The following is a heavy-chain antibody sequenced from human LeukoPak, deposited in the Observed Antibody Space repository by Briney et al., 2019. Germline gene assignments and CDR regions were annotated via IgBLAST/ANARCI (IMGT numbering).Heavy chain of an antibody. Sequence: SQTLSLTCTVSGGSISSYYWSWIRQPPGKGLDWIGYIYYSGSTNYNPSPKSRVTISVDTSKDQFSLKLSSVTAADTAVYYCARVQRVYGMDVWGQGTTVTVSS. CDR1: GGSISSYY. CDR3: ARVQRVYGMDV. D-gene: IGHD1-1*01. J-gene: IGHJ6*02. CDR2: IYYSGST. V-gene: IGHV4-59*01.